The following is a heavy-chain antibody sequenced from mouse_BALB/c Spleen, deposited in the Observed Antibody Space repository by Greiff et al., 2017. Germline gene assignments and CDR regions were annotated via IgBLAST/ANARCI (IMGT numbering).Heavy chain of an antibody. CDR3: ARASRGGYYYAMDY. Sequence: EVMLVESGGGLVKPGGSLKLSCAASGFTFSDYYMYWVRQTPEKRLEWVATISDGGSYTYYPDSVKGRFTISRDNAKNNLYLQMSSLKSEDTAMYYCARASRGGYYYAMDYWGQGTSVTVSS. CDR1: GFTFSDYY. J-gene: IGHJ4*01. V-gene: IGHV5-4*02. D-gene: IGHD1-1*01. CDR2: ISDGGSYT.